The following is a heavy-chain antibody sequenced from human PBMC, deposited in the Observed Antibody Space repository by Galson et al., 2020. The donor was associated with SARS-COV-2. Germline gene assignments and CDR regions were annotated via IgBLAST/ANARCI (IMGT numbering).Heavy chain of an antibody. CDR1: GGSISSYY. V-gene: IGHV4-59*01. Sequence: SETLSLTCTVSGGSISSYYWSWIRQPPGKGLEWIGYIYYSGSTNYNPSLKSRVTISVDTSKNQFSLKLSSVTAADTAVYYCARDNYDSSGYPIHGMDVWGQGTTVTVSS. CDR2: IYYSGST. CDR3: ARDNYDSSGYPIHGMDV. D-gene: IGHD3-22*01. J-gene: IGHJ6*02.